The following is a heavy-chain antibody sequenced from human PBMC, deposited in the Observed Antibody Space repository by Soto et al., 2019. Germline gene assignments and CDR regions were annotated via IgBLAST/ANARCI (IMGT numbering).Heavy chain of an antibody. Sequence: PSQTLSLTCAISGDSVSSNSAAWSWIRQSPSRGLEWLGRTYYRSKWYNDYAVSVKSRITINPDTSKNQFSLQLNSVTPEDTAVYYCARVRGGTYCSSTSCYYYYYYMDVWGKGTTVTVSS. V-gene: IGHV6-1*01. CDR3: ARVRGGTYCSSTSCYYYYYYMDV. CDR1: GDSVSSNSAA. J-gene: IGHJ6*03. D-gene: IGHD2-2*01. CDR2: TYYRSKWYN.